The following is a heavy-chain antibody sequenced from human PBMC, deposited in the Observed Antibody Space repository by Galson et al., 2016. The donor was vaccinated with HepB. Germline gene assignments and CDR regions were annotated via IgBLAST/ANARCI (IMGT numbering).Heavy chain of an antibody. Sequence: SLRLSCAASGFTFSSYSMNWVRQAPGKGLEWVASISTTSSYMYYADSVKGRFTISRDNAKNSLYLQMNSLRAEDTAVYYCARERPPTTMVGGVGFWGQGTLVSVTS. CDR1: GFTFSSYS. CDR2: ISTTSSYM. D-gene: IGHD4-23*01. V-gene: IGHV3-21*01. CDR3: ARERPPTTMVGGVGF. J-gene: IGHJ4*02.